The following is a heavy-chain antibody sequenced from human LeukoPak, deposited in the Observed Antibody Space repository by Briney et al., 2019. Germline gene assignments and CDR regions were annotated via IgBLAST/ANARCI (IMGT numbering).Heavy chain of an antibody. V-gene: IGHV3-30*02. CDR1: GFTFSSYG. CDR2: IRYDGNDK. CDR3: THLGWFDP. Sequence: PGGSLRLSCAASGFTFSSYGMHWVRQAPGKGLEWVAFIRYDGNDKFYADSVKGRFTISRDNAKNTLYLQMNSLRAEDTAVYYCTHLGWFDPWGQGTLVTVSS. J-gene: IGHJ5*02.